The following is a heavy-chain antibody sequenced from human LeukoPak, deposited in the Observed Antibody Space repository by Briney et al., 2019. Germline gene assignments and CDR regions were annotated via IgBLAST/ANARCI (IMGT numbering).Heavy chain of an antibody. CDR3: ARFLSAVTTKTGFDY. CDR2: ISHSAST. Sequence: PSETLSLTCAVYGGSFSGYYWSWIRQPPGKGLEWVGEISHSASTSYNPSLKSRVTISVDTSKNQFSLNLSSVTAADTAVYYCARFLSAVTTKTGFDYWGQGTLVTVSS. J-gene: IGHJ4*02. CDR1: GGSFSGYY. V-gene: IGHV4-34*01. D-gene: IGHD4-11*01.